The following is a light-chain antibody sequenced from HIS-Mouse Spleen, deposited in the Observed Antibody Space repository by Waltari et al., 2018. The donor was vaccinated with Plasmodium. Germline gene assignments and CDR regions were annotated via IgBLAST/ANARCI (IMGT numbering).Light chain of an antibody. J-gene: IGKJ4*01. CDR1: QDISNY. Sequence: DIQMTQSPFSLSAPVGDRVTITCQASQDISNYLNWYQQKPGKAPKLLIYDASNLETGVPSRFSGSGSGTDFTFTISSLQPEDIATYYCQQYDNLPLTFGGGTKVEIK. V-gene: IGKV1-33*01. CDR3: QQYDNLPLT. CDR2: DAS.